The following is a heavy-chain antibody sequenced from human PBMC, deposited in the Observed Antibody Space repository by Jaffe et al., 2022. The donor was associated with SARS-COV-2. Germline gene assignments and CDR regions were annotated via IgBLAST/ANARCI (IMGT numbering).Heavy chain of an antibody. D-gene: IGHD3-9*01. CDR3: AAGPYYDILTAYYYYGMDV. J-gene: IGHJ6*02. CDR1: GFTFTSSA. V-gene: IGHV1-58*02. CDR2: IVVGSGNT. Sequence: QMQLVQSGPEVKKPGTSVKVSCKASGFTFTSSAMQWVRQARGQRLEWIGWIVVGSGNTNYAQKFQERVTITRDMSTSTAYMELSSLRSEDTAVYYCAAGPYYDILTAYYYYGMDVWGQGTTVTVSS.